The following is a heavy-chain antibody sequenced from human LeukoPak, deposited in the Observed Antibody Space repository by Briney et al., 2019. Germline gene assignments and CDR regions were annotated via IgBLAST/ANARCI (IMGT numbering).Heavy chain of an antibody. J-gene: IGHJ5*02. V-gene: IGHV4-39*07. CDR3: ARVKDDYGGPNWFDP. CDR1: GGSISSSSYY. D-gene: IGHD4-23*01. CDR2: IYYSGST. Sequence: PSETLSLTCTVSGGSISSSSYYWGWIRQPPGKGLEWIGSIYYSGSTYYNPSLKSRVTISVDTSKDQFSLKLSSVTAADTAVYYCARVKDDYGGPNWFDPWGQGTLVTVYS.